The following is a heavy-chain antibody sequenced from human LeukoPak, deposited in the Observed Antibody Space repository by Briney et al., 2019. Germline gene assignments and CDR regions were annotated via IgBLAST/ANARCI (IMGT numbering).Heavy chain of an antibody. Sequence: SETLSLTCTVSGGSISSYYWSWIRQPPGKGLEWIGYIYYSGSTNYNPSLKSRVTISVDTSKNQFSLKLSSATAADTAVYYCARARNWFDPWGQGTLVTVSS. V-gene: IGHV4-59*01. CDR3: ARARNWFDP. CDR1: GGSISSYY. CDR2: IYYSGST. J-gene: IGHJ5*02.